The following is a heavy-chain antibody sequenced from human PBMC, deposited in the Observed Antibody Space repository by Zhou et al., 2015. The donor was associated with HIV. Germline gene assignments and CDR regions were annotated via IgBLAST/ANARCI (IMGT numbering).Heavy chain of an antibody. J-gene: IGHJ6*02. CDR3: ARVGGQGSSSSGMDV. CDR2: IGTEGDT. CDR1: GFTFSTYD. Sequence: EVQLVESGGGLVQPGGSLRLSCAASGFTFSTYDMHWVRQGPGKGLEWVSAIGTEGDTYYSDSVKGRFTISRENAKNSLYLQMNNLKAGDTAVYFCARVGGQGSSSSGMDVWGQGDHGHRLF. D-gene: IGHD6-6*01. V-gene: IGHV3-13*01.